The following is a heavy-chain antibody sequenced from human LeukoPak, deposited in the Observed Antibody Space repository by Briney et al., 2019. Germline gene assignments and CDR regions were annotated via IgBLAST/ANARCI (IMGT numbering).Heavy chain of an antibody. CDR3: ARVLLWFGGHFDY. Sequence: SETLSLTCTVSGGSISSGDYYWSWIRQPPGKGLEWIGYICYSGSTYYNPSLKSRVTISVDTSKNQFSLKLSSVTAADTAVYYCARVLLWFGGHFDYWGQGTLVTVSS. V-gene: IGHV4-30-4*01. D-gene: IGHD3-10*01. J-gene: IGHJ4*02. CDR1: GGSISSGDYY. CDR2: ICYSGST.